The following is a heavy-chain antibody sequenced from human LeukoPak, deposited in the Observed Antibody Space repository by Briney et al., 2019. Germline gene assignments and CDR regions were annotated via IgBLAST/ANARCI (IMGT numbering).Heavy chain of an antibody. CDR2: FTGSAGNI. CDR1: GFTFTSQA. Sequence: PGGSPRLSCAASGFTFTSQALSWVRQAPGKGLEWVSSFTGSAGNIHYADSVKGRFTLSRDTSKETMYLQMNSLRADDTAIYYCAAGGGNTFNPWGQGTLVTVSS. J-gene: IGHJ5*02. V-gene: IGHV3-23*01. D-gene: IGHD1/OR15-1a*01. CDR3: AAGGGNTFNP.